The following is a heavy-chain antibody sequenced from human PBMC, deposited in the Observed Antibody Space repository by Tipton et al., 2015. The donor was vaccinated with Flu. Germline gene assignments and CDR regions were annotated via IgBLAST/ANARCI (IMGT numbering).Heavy chain of an antibody. D-gene: IGHD3-16*01. CDR3: ARWARGGNGFDV. CDR1: GGSISNYY. Sequence: TLSLTCTVSGGSISNYYWNWIRQPAGKGLEWVGRLYASGTTNYNPSLKSRVTMSVDTSKNQFSLKMSSVTAADTAVYYCARWARGGNGFDVWGQGPMVTVSS. V-gene: IGHV4-4*07. CDR2: LYASGTT. J-gene: IGHJ3*01.